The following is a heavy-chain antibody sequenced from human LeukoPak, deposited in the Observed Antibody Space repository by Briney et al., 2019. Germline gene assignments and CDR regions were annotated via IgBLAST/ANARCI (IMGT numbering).Heavy chain of an antibody. CDR3: ARVGGMGGGAFDI. Sequence: PGGSLRLSCAASGFTFSSYEMNWVRQAPGKGLEWVSYISSSGSTIYYADSVKGRFTISRDNAKNSLYLQMNSLRAEDTAVYYWARVGGMGGGAFDIWGQGTMVTVSS. V-gene: IGHV3-48*03. D-gene: IGHD3-10*01. CDR2: ISSSGSTI. CDR1: GFTFSSYE. J-gene: IGHJ3*02.